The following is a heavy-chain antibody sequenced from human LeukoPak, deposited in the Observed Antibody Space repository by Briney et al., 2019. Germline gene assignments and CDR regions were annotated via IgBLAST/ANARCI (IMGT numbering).Heavy chain of an antibody. D-gene: IGHD5-24*01. V-gene: IGHV3-30*03. Sequence: GGSLRLSCAASGFTFSSYGMHWVRQAPGKGLEWVAVISYDGSNKYYADSVKGRFTISRDNSKNTLYLQMNSLRAEDTAVYYCARGGGSRDGYNYVDVWGKGTTVTVSS. CDR3: ARGGGSRDGYNYVDV. CDR2: ISYDGSNK. CDR1: GFTFSSYG. J-gene: IGHJ6*03.